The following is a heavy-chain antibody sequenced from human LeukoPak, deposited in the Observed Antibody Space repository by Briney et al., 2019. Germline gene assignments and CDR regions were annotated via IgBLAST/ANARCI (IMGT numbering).Heavy chain of an antibody. J-gene: IGHJ4*02. CDR1: GFTFSSHA. D-gene: IGHD2-2*02. CDR3: AKDGLGYCSSTSCYKDY. CDR2: ISGSGTTT. V-gene: IGHV3-23*01. Sequence: GGSLRPSCAASGFTFSSHAMSWVRQAPGKGLEWVSAISGSGTTTDYADSVKGRFTISRDNSKNTLYLQMNSLRAEDTAVYYCAKDGLGYCSSTSCYKDYWGQGTLVTVSS.